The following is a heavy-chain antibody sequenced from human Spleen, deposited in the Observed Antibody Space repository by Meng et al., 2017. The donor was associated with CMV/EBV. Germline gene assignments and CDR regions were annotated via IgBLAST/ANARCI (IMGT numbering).Heavy chain of an antibody. D-gene: IGHD4-17*01. Sequence: GESLKISCAASGFTFRSYSMNWVRQPPGKGLEWVASISTTIDDMYSADSVKGRFTISRDNGRNSLFLQMNSLRAEDTGVYYCARSGTTVTFFDHWGPGTLVTVSS. J-gene: IGHJ4*02. CDR3: ARSGTTVTFFDH. CDR1: GFTFRSYS. V-gene: IGHV3-21*01. CDR2: ISTTIDDM.